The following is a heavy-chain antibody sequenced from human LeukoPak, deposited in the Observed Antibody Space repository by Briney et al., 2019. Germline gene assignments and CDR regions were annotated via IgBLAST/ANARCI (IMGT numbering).Heavy chain of an antibody. V-gene: IGHV1-2*02. CDR3: AREGPLRLPYFDP. D-gene: IGHD4-17*01. Sequence: ASVKVSCKASGYTFTGYNMHWVRQAPGQGLEGMGWINPNIGGTNYAQKFQGRVTMTRDTSISTAYMELSSLRSDDTAVYYCAREGPLRLPYFDPWGQGTLVTVSS. CDR2: INPNIGGT. CDR1: GYTFTGYN. J-gene: IGHJ5*02.